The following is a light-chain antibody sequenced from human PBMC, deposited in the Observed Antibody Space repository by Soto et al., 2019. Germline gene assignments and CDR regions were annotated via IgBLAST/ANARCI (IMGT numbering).Light chain of an antibody. Sequence: QSVLTQPASVSGSPGQSITISCTGTSSDVGGYNYVSWYQQHPGKAPKRMIYEVNNRPSGVSNRFSGSKSGNTASLTISGLQAEDEADYYCSSYTRVLGGGTQLTVL. CDR3: SSYTRV. J-gene: IGLJ3*02. V-gene: IGLV2-14*01. CDR2: EVN. CDR1: SSDVGGYNY.